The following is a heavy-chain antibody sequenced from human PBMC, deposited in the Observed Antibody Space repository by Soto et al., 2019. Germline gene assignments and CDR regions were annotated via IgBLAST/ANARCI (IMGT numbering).Heavy chain of an antibody. D-gene: IGHD5-12*01. CDR1: GGSFSGYY. CDR2: INHSGST. V-gene: IGHV4-34*01. CDR3: VRSVIVATSYFDY. Sequence: SETLSLTCAVYGGSFSGYYWSWIRQPPGKGLEWIGEINHSGSTNYNPSLKSRVTISVDTSKNQFSLKLSSVTAADTAVYYCVRSVIVATSYFDYWGQGTLVTVSS. J-gene: IGHJ4*02.